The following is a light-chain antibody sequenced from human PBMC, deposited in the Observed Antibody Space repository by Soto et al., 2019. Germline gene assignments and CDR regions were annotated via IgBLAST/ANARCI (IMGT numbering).Light chain of an antibody. J-gene: IGKJ5*01. CDR3: QQYYSTAIT. CDR1: QSVLYSSNNKNY. Sequence: DIVMTQSPDSLAVSLGARATINCKSSQSVLYSSNNKNYLAWYQQKPGQPPKLLIYWASTRESGVPDRFSGSGSGTDFTLTISSLQAEDVAAYYCQQYYSTAITFGLGTRLEMK. CDR2: WAS. V-gene: IGKV4-1*01.